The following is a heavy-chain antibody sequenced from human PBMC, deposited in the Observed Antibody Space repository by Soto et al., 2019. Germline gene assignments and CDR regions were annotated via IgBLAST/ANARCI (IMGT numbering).Heavy chain of an antibody. J-gene: IGHJ3*02. CDR2: ISWNSGSI. CDR1: GFTFDDYA. D-gene: IGHD6-6*01. Sequence: GGSLRLSCAASGFTFDDYAMHWVRQAPGKGLEWVSGISWNSGSIGYADSVKGRFTISRDNAKNSLYLQMNSLRAEDTALYYCAKDIIPYSSSSTGAFDIWGQGTMVTVSS. CDR3: AKDIIPYSSSSTGAFDI. V-gene: IGHV3-9*01.